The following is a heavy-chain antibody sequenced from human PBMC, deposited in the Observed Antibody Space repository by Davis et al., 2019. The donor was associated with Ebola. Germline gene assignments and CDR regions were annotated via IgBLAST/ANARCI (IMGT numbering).Heavy chain of an antibody. CDR3: ARYGSGGDYGMDV. CDR2: IKQDGSEK. J-gene: IGHJ6*02. CDR1: GFTFSSYW. V-gene: IGHV3-7*03. Sequence: GSLRLSCAASGFTFSSYWMSWVRQAPGKGLEWVANIKQDGSEKYYVDSVKGRFTISRDNAKNSLYLQMNSLRAEDTAVYYCARYGSGGDYGMDVWGQGTTVTVSS. D-gene: IGHD3-10*01.